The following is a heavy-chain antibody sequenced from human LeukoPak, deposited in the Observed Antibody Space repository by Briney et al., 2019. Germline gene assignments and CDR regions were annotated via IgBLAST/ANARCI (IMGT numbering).Heavy chain of an antibody. CDR1: GGSISSYY. Sequence: SETLSLTYTVSGGSISSYYWSWIRQPPGKGLEWIGYIYYSGSTNYNPSLKSRVTISVDTSKNQFPLKLSSVTAADTAVYYCAIWSGYYTWYFDYWGQGTLVTVSS. CDR2: IYYSGST. D-gene: IGHD3-3*01. V-gene: IGHV4-59*01. J-gene: IGHJ4*02. CDR3: AIWSGYYTWYFDY.